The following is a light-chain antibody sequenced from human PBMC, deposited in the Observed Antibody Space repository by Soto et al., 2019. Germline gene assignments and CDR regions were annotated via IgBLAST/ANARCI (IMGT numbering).Light chain of an antibody. J-gene: IGLJ2*01. CDR1: SSNIGAGYD. V-gene: IGLV1-51*01. CDR2: DNY. CDR3: ASWDGSLSAVV. Sequence: QSVLTQPPSVSGAPGQRVTISCIGSSSNIGAGYDVHWYQQLPGTAPKLLIYDNYKRPSGIPDRFSGSKSGTSATLGIAGLQTGDEADYYCASWDGSLSAVVFGGGTKLTVL.